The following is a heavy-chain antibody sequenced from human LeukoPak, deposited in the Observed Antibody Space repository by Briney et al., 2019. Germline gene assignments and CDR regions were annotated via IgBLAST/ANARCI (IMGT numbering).Heavy chain of an antibody. J-gene: IGHJ3*02. CDR2: IYYSGST. CDR3: AREKRGDYSFGI. CDR1: GGSISSGGYY. Sequence: SETLSLTCTVSGGSISSGGYYWSWIRQPPGKGLEWIGSIYYSGSTYYNPSLKSRVTISVDTSKNQFSLKLSSVTAADTAVYYCAREKRGDYSFGIWGQGTMVTVSS. V-gene: IGHV4-39*07. D-gene: IGHD4-11*01.